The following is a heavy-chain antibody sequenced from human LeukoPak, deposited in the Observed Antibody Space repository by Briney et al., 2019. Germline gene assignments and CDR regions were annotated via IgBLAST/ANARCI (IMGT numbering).Heavy chain of an antibody. CDR2: IWYGGTNE. V-gene: IGHV3-33*01. CDR1: GYSFSNYG. J-gene: IGHJ4*02. D-gene: IGHD4-23*01. Sequence: GRSLRISCAASGYSFSNYGMHWVRQAPGKGLEWVAVIWYGGTNEYYADSVKGRFTISRDDSKNTLFLQMNSLRAEDSAVYYCARSYYAGNSGTIDYWGQGTLVTVSS. CDR3: ARSYYAGNSGTIDY.